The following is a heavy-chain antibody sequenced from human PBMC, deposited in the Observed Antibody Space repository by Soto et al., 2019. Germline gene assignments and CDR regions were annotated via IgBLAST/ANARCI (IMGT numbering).Heavy chain of an antibody. J-gene: IGHJ3*02. V-gene: IGHV3-48*02. CDR2: ISSSSSTI. CDR3: ARDSTITSFGVVFDAFDI. CDR1: GFTFSSYS. D-gene: IGHD3-3*01. Sequence: EVQLVESGGGLVQPGGSLRLSCAASGFTFSSYSMNWVRQAPGKGLEWVSYISSSSSTIYYADAVKGRFTISRDNAKNSLYLQMNSLRDEDTAVYYCARDSTITSFGVVFDAFDIWGQGTMVTVSS.